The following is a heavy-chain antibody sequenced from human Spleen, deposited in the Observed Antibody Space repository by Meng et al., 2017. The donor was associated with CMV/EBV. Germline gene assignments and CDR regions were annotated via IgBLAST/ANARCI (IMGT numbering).Heavy chain of an antibody. CDR2: ISSSGSIM. Sequence: CAASGFTFSDYYMTWIRQAPGKGLEWISHISSSGSIMHYAESVKGRFTISRDNGQSTLYLQMNNLRAEDTAVYYCARGSCSSTSCYDPWGQGTLVTVSS. CDR3: ARGSCSSTSCYDP. J-gene: IGHJ5*02. CDR1: GFTFSDYY. V-gene: IGHV3-11*04. D-gene: IGHD2-2*01.